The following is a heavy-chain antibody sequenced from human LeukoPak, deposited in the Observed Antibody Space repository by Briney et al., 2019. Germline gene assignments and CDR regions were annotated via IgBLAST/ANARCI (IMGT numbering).Heavy chain of an antibody. V-gene: IGHV1-46*01. Sequence: ASVKVSCKASGYTFTSYYMHWVRQAPGQGLEWMGIINPSGGSTSYAQKFQGRVTMTRDTSTSTVYMELSSLRSEDTAVYYCARDNGVGATTAGWFDPWGQGTLVTVSS. J-gene: IGHJ5*02. D-gene: IGHD1-26*01. CDR1: GYTFTSYY. CDR3: ARDNGVGATTAGWFDP. CDR2: INPSGGST.